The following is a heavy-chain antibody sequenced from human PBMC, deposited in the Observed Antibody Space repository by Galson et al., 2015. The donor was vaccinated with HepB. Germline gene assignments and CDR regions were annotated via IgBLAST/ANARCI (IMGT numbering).Heavy chain of an antibody. D-gene: IGHD1-1*01. CDR1: GGSLSEYY. J-gene: IGHJ4*02. Sequence: LVKPTQTLTLTCGVSGGSLSEYYWSWIRQSPGKGLEWIGEISHSGSTIYNPSLKGRLTISLDTSRNHFSLNLTSLTAADRGVYYCARGPPKWPTYYFDSWGQGTLVTVSS. CDR3: ARGPPKWPTYYFDS. CDR2: ISHSGST. V-gene: IGHV4-34*01.